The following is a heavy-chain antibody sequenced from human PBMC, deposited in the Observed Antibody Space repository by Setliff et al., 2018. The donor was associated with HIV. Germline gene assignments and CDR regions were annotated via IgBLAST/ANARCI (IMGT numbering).Heavy chain of an antibody. CDR2: IIFIFGTA. J-gene: IGHJ4*02. CDR3: APIDPFPHDYSNSSFDY. Sequence: GASVKVSCKASGGTFSSYAINWVRQAPGQGLEWMGRIIFIFGTANYAQKFRGRVTITADKSTNTAYMELSSLRSEDTAVYYCAPIDPFPHDYSNSSFDYWGQGTLVTVSS. CDR1: GGTFSSYA. V-gene: IGHV1-69*06. D-gene: IGHD4-4*01.